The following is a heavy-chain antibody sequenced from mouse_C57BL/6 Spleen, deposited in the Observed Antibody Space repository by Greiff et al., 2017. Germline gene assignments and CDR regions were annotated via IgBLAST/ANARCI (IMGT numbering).Heavy chain of an antibody. V-gene: IGHV1-22*01. CDR3: ARMRDYHYFDY. D-gene: IGHD2-4*01. CDR1: GYTFTDYN. J-gene: IGHJ2*01. Sequence: VQLKESGPELVKPGASVKMSCKASGYTFTDYNMHWVKQSHGKSLEWIGYINPNNGGTSYNQKFKGKATLTVNKSSSTANMELRSLTSEDSAVYYCARMRDYHYFDYWGQGTTLTVSS. CDR2: INPNNGGT.